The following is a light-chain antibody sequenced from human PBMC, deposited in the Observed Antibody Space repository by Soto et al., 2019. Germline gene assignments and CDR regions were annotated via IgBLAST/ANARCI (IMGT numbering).Light chain of an antibody. CDR2: DAS. CDR1: QSVSSY. Sequence: EIVLTQSPATLSLSPGERATLSCRASQSVSSYLAWYQQKPGQAPRLLIYDASNRATGIPARFSGSGSGTDFTLTISSLEPEDFAVYYCQQRSNWPPHTFVHGTKLEIK. CDR3: QQRSNWPPHT. J-gene: IGKJ2*01. V-gene: IGKV3-11*01.